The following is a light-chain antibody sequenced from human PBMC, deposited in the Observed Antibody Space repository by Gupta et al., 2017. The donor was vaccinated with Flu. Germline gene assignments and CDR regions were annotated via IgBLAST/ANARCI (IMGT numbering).Light chain of an antibody. J-gene: IGKJ4*01. CDR2: WAT. CDR1: KSVLDESNEKYY. V-gene: IGKV4-1*01. CDR3: QQYYNVPFP. Sequence: LGERGTIDCNSSKSVLDESNEKYYLSWYQQQPGQPPKLLISWATTRQSGVPDGFSDSGSGTYFTLSIASLQAEDLAVYYCQQYYNVPFPFGGGTKVDIK.